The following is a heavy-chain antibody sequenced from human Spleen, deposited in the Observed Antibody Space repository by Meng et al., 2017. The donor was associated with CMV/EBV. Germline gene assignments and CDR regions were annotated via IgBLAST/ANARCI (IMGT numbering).Heavy chain of an antibody. CDR3: ARVITPYYFDS. CDR2: IYPGESDT. J-gene: IGHJ4*02. CDR1: GYIFSTYS. Sequence: GESLKISCKSSGYIFSTYSIGWVRQMPGKGLEWMGIIYPGESDTRYSPSFQGQVTISADKSIRTVYLQWSSLKASDTALYYCARVITPYYFDSWGQGTLVTVSS. V-gene: IGHV5-51*01. D-gene: IGHD3-16*01.